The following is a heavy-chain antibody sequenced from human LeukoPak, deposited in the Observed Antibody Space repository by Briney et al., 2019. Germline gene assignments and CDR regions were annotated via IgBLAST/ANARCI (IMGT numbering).Heavy chain of an antibody. CDR2: INSDGSST. J-gene: IGHJ4*01. V-gene: IGHV3-74*01. CDR3: ARAVYYSNYLGY. D-gene: IGHD3-10*01. CDR1: GCTFSSYW. Sequence: PGGSLRLSCAASGCTFSSYWMHWVRQAPGKGLVWVSRINSDGSSTNYADSVKGRFTISRDNAKNTLYLQMNSLRAEDTAMYYCARAVYYSNYLGYWGQGTLVTVSS.